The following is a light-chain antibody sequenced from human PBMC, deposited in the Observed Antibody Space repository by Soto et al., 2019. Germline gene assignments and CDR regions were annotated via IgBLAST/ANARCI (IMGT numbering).Light chain of an antibody. CDR1: QSIRGN. CDR3: QQYSDWPPEPT. V-gene: IGKV3D-15*01. Sequence: EIVMPQSPATLSVSPGERATLSCRASQSIRGNFAWYQQKPGRAPRLVIYAASIRATGIPARFSGGGSGTEFTLTITSLQSEDFALYFCQQYSDWPPEPTFGGGTKVEMK. J-gene: IGKJ4*01. CDR2: AAS.